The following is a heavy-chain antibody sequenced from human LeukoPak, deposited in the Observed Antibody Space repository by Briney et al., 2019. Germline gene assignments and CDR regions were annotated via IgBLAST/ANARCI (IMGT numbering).Heavy chain of an antibody. Sequence: GGSLRLSCAASGFTFSSYAMSWVRQAPGKGLEWVSSISGSGNRTYYADSVKGRFTISRDNSKNTLYLQVNSLRAEDTAVYYCAKGGKWDVTPFDYWGQGTLVTVSS. J-gene: IGHJ4*02. CDR3: AKGGKWDVTPFDY. CDR2: ISGSGNRT. CDR1: GFTFSSYA. D-gene: IGHD1-26*01. V-gene: IGHV3-23*01.